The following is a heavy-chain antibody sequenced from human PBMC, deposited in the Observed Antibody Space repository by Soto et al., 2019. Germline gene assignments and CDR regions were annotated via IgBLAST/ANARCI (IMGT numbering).Heavy chain of an antibody. Sequence: PSETLSLTCAVYGGSFSGYYWSWIRQPPGKGLEWIGYVYYSGGTNYNPSLKGRVTILLDAPKNQFSLKLSSVIAADTAVYYCARGVLVEGTSSPDMFDYWGQGTQVTVSS. CDR2: VYYSGGT. CDR1: GGSFSGYY. D-gene: IGHD6-6*01. CDR3: ARGVLVEGTSSPDMFDY. J-gene: IGHJ4*02. V-gene: IGHV4-59*01.